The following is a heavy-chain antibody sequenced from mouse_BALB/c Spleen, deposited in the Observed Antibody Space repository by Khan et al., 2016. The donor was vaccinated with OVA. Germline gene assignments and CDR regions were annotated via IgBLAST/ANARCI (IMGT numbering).Heavy chain of an antibody. Sequence: QIQLVQSGPELKKPGETVQISCKASGFTFTNYGMNWVKQAPGKGLKWMGWINTYTGEPTFADDFKGRFAFSLETSASTAYLQINSLTNEDTATYCEGRVGYRETMDCWGQGTTVTVSS. J-gene: IGHJ4*01. D-gene: IGHD1-1*02. CDR2: INTYTGEP. CDR3: GRVGYRETMDC. CDR1: GFTFTNYG. V-gene: IGHV9-3-1*01.